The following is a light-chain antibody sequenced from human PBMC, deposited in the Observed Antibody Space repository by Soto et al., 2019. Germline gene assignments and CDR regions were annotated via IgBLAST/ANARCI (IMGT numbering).Light chain of an antibody. J-gene: IGKJ2*01. Sequence: EIVMTQSPATLSVSPGEGATFSCRARQSVSSSLAWYQQRPGQAPRLLIYGASTRTTGVPARFSGSGSGTEFTLTISSLQSDDFAVYYCQHYNDWPPYAFGQGTKVEIK. CDR2: GAS. V-gene: IGKV3-15*01. CDR3: QHYNDWPPYA. CDR1: QSVSSS.